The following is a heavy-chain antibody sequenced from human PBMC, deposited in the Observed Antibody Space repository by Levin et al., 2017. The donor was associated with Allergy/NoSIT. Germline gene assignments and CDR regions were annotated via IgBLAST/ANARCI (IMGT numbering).Heavy chain of an antibody. CDR2: MRYTGDT. V-gene: IGHV4-59*08. Sequence: PSETLSLTCTVSGASISSYYWSWVRQPPGKGLEWIAYMRYTGDTNYNPSLKSRVTISVDTSKNQFSLKLSSVTAADTAVYYCARHSLRGGDYDYWGQGTLVTVSS. J-gene: IGHJ4*02. D-gene: IGHD4-17*01. CDR3: ARHSLRGGDYDY. CDR1: GASISSYY.